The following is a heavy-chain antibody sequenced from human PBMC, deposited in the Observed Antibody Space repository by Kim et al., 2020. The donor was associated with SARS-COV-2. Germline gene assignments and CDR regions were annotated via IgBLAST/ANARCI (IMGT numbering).Heavy chain of an antibody. D-gene: IGHD2-2*01. J-gene: IGHJ4*02. CDR2: ISSDGSNK. Sequence: GGSLRLSCVASGFTFSGYGMHWVRHAPGKGLEWVALISSDGSNKYYVDSLKGRFTISRVNSKNMLYLQMNSLRAEDTAVYYCAKSRVTSSASSDYWGQGTLVTVSS. V-gene: IGHV3-30*18. CDR1: GFTFSGYG. CDR3: AKSRVTSSASSDY.